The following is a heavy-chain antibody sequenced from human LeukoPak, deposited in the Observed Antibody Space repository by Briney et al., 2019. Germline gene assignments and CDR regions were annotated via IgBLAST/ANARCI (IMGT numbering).Heavy chain of an antibody. CDR1: GFTFSNYW. V-gene: IGHV3-7*01. Sequence: AGSLTLSCAASGFTFSNYWMSWVRQPPGKGLEWVANIRQDGSEKYYVDSLKGRFTISRDNAKNSLYLQMNSLRAEDTAVYYCAFIPDYGDYKFVDYWGQGTLVTVSS. CDR2: IRQDGSEK. J-gene: IGHJ4*02. CDR3: AFIPDYGDYKFVDY. D-gene: IGHD4-17*01.